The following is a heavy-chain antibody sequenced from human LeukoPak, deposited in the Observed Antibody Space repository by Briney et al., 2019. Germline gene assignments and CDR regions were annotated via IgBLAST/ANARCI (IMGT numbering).Heavy chain of an antibody. CDR3: AKPLWFGEMGYYGMDG. CDR1: GFTFSSYG. V-gene: IGHV3-30*18. J-gene: IGHJ6*04. Sequence: PGGSLRLSCAASGFTFSSYGMHWVRQAPGKGLEWVAVISYDGSNKYYADSVKGRFTISRDNSKNTLYLQMNSLRAEDTAVYYCAKPLWFGEMGYYGMDGWGKGTTVTVSS. CDR2: ISYDGSNK. D-gene: IGHD3-10*01.